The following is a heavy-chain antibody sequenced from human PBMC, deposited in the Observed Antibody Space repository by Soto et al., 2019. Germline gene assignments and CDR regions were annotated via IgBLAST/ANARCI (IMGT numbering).Heavy chain of an antibody. D-gene: IGHD3-10*01. CDR3: TRGPRPISTGTGAY. V-gene: IGHV3-74*01. CDR2: IYNDGSYT. J-gene: IGHJ4*02. CDR1: GFIFKMYW. Sequence: EVQLVESGGGLVPPGGSVRLSCAASGFIFKMYWMHWVRQTPGKGLVWISRIYNDGSYTDYADSVKGRFTISRDNVNDTLYRQKNNLRAEDSGLYYCTRGPRPISTGTGAYWGEGTQVTVSS.